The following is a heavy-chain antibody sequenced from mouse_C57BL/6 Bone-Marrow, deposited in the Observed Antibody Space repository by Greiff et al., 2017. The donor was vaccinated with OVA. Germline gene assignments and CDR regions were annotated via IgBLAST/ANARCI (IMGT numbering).Heavy chain of an antibody. J-gene: IGHJ2*01. Sequence: EVHLVESGGGLVKPGGSLKLSCAASGFTFSSYAMSWVRQTPEKRLEWVATISDGGSYTYYPDNVKGRFTISRDNAKNNLYLQMSHLKSEDTAIYYCAREAGDYWGQGTTLTVSS. D-gene: IGHD4-1*01. CDR1: GFTFSSYA. V-gene: IGHV5-4*01. CDR2: ISDGGSYT. CDR3: AREAGDY.